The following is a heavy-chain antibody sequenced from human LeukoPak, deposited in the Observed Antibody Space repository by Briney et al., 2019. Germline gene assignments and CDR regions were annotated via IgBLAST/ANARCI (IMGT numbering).Heavy chain of an antibody. Sequence: GGSLRLSCAASGFTFSSYGMHWVRQAPGKGLEWVAFIRYDGGNKYYADSVKGRFTISRDNSKNTLYLQMNSLRAEDTAVYYCAMEADAFDIWGQGTMVTVSS. V-gene: IGHV3-30*02. J-gene: IGHJ3*02. CDR3: AMEADAFDI. D-gene: IGHD3-3*01. CDR1: GFTFSSYG. CDR2: IRYDGGNK.